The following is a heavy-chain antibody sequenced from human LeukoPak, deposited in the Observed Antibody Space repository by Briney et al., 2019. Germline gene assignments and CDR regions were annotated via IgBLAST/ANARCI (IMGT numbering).Heavy chain of an antibody. Sequence: GASVKVSCKASGYTFTGYYMHWVRQAPGQGLEWMGWINPNSGGTNYAQKFQGRVTMTRDTSISTAYMELSRLRSDDTAVYYCAKTIPVGVWSGYYTGDDYWGQGTLVTVSS. CDR3: AKTIPVGVWSGYYTGDDY. CDR1: GYTFTGYY. J-gene: IGHJ4*02. V-gene: IGHV1-2*02. CDR2: INPNSGGT. D-gene: IGHD3-3*01.